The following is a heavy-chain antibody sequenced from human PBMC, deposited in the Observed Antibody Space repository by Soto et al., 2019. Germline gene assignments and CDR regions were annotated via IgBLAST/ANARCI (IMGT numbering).Heavy chain of an antibody. D-gene: IGHD2-2*02. J-gene: IGHJ6*02. Sequence: PGGSLRLSCAASGFTFSSYEMNWVRQAPGKGLERVSYISSSGSTIYYADSVKGRFTISRDNAKNSLYLQMNSLRAEDTAVYYCARPSEYQLLYLRLYYYYGMDVWGQGTTVTVSS. CDR3: ARPSEYQLLYLRLYYYYGMDV. CDR1: GFTFSSYE. CDR2: ISSSGSTI. V-gene: IGHV3-48*03.